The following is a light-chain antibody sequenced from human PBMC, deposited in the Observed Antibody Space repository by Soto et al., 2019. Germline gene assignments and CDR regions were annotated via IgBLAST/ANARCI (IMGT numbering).Light chain of an antibody. Sequence: DIQMTQSPSTLSASVGDRVTITCRASQSISSWLAWYQQKPGKAPKLLIYDASSLDSGVPTRFSGSGSGTEFTLTISSLQPDDFATYYYQQYNSYSLRTFGQGTKVEIK. CDR3: QQYNSYSLRT. CDR1: QSISSW. V-gene: IGKV1-5*01. CDR2: DAS. J-gene: IGKJ1*01.